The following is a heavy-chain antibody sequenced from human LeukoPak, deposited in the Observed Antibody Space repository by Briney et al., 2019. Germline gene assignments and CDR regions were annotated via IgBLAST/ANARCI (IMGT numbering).Heavy chain of an antibody. V-gene: IGHV3-30-3*01. J-gene: IGHJ4*02. CDR2: ISYDGSNK. CDR1: GFTFSSYA. CDR3: ARGLGGYDILTPLGY. D-gene: IGHD3-9*01. Sequence: GGSLRLSCAASGFTFSSYAMHWVRQAPGKGLEWVAVISYDGSNKYYADSVKGRFTISRDNSKNTLYLQMNSLRAEDTAVYYCARGLGGYDILTPLGYWGQGTLVTVSS.